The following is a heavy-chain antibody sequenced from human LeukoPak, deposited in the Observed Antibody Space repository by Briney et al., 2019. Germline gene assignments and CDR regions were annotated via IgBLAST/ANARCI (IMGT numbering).Heavy chain of an antibody. Sequence: PGGSLRLSXAASGFTFSSYWMHWVRQAPGKGLVWVSRINSDGSSTSYADSVKGRFTISRDNAKNTLYLQMNSLRAEDTAVYYCARGYCSSTSCYKGPVYWGQGTLVTVSS. CDR3: ARGYCSSTSCYKGPVY. CDR2: INSDGSST. V-gene: IGHV3-74*01. D-gene: IGHD2-2*02. J-gene: IGHJ4*02. CDR1: GFTFSSYW.